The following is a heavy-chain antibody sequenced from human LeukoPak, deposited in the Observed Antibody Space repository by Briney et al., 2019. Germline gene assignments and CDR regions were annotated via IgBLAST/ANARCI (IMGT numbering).Heavy chain of an antibody. Sequence: PSETLSLTCTVSGGSISSYYWSWIRQPPGNGLEWIGYIYYSGSTNYNPSLKSRVTISVDTSKNQFSLKLSSVTAADTAVYYCAGNLRRGAFDIWGQGTMVTVSS. J-gene: IGHJ3*02. V-gene: IGHV4-59*01. CDR1: GGSISSYY. CDR2: IYYSGST. D-gene: IGHD4-17*01. CDR3: AGNLRRGAFDI.